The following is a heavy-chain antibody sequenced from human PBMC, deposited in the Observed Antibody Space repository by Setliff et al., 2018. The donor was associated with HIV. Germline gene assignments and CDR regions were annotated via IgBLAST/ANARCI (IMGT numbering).Heavy chain of an antibody. D-gene: IGHD3-16*01. Sequence: SVKVSCKAFGGTFSTSAISWVRQAPGRGLEWMGGIIPVFGSAHYAQKFQDRITITTDESTSSVFVELSNLRPDDTAIYYCARDRAEADVGGGVRGPTYFCDYWGQGTLVTVSS. V-gene: IGHV1-69*05. CDR2: IIPVFGSA. CDR1: GGTFSTSA. CDR3: ARDRAEADVGGGVRGPTYFCDY. J-gene: IGHJ4*02.